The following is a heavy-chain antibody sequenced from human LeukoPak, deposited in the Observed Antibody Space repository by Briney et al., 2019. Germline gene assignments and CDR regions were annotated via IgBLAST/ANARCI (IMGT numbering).Heavy chain of an antibody. D-gene: IGHD3-10*01. CDR3: ARETYYYGSRTYYFDY. Sequence: SETLSLTCAVYGGSFSGYYWSWIRQPPGKGLEWIGEINHSGSTNYNPSLKSRVTISVDTSKNQFSLKLSSVTAADTAVYYCARETYYYGSRTYYFDYWGQGTLVTVSS. V-gene: IGHV4-34*01. CDR2: INHSGST. J-gene: IGHJ4*02. CDR1: GGSFSGYY.